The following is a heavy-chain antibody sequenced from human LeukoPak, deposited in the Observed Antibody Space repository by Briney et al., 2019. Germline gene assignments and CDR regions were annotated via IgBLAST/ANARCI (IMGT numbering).Heavy chain of an antibody. Sequence: GASVKVSCKASGYTFTSYYMHWVRQAPGQGLEWMGWINSNSADTNYAQNFQGRVTMTRDMSTSTAYMELSSLRSEDTAVYYCAAVDTAALGGFDPWGQGTLVTVSS. CDR3: AAVDTAALGGFDP. V-gene: IGHV1-2*02. CDR2: INSNSADT. CDR1: GYTFTSYY. D-gene: IGHD5-18*01. J-gene: IGHJ5*02.